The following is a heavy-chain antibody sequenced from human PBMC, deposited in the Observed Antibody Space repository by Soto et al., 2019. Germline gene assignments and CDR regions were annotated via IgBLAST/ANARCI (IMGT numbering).Heavy chain of an antibody. D-gene: IGHD3-3*01. V-gene: IGHV4-30-2*01. J-gene: IGHJ4*02. CDR3: ARGPFHDLWTGLDH. CDR1: GGSISGGGVS. CDR2: IYHSGNT. Sequence: SETLSLTCAVSGGSISGGGVSWSWIRQPPGKGLEWIGYIYHSGNTYYNPSLHGRVTISVDRSENQFSLTLDSVTAADTAVYYCARGPFHDLWTGLDHWGQGILVTVSS.